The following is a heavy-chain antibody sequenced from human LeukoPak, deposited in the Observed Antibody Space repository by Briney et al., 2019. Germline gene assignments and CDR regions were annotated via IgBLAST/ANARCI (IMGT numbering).Heavy chain of an antibody. CDR1: GGSFSGYY. V-gene: IGHV4-34*01. CDR2: INHSGST. Sequence: SETLSLTCAVYGGSFSGYYWSWIRQPPGKGLEWIGEINHSGSTNYNPSLKSRVTISVDTSKNQFSLKLSSVTAADTAVYYCARGLVATTHFDYWGQGTLVTVSS. D-gene: IGHD5-12*01. J-gene: IGHJ4*02. CDR3: ARGLVATTHFDY.